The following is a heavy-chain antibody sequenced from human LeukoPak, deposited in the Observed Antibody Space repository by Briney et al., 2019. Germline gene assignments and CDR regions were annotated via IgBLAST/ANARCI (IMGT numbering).Heavy chain of an antibody. Sequence: ASVKVSCKASGYTFTGYYMHWVRQAPGQGFEWMGIINPSGGSTSYAQKFQGRVTMTRDTSTSTVYMELSSLRSEDTAVYYCARIPPYGDSDDYWGQGTLVTVSS. J-gene: IGHJ4*02. CDR1: GYTFTGYY. CDR2: INPSGGST. D-gene: IGHD4-17*01. V-gene: IGHV1-46*01. CDR3: ARIPPYGDSDDY.